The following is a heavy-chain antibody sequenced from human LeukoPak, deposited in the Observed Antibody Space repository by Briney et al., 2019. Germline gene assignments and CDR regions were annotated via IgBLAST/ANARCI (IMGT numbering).Heavy chain of an antibody. CDR3: ARHKVGEIQKCDY. J-gene: IGHJ4*02. CDR2: IYYSGST. CDR1: GASISSSTFY. D-gene: IGHD5-18*01. Sequence: SETLSLTCTVSGASISSSTFYWGWIRQPPGKGLEWIGSIYYSGSTYYNPSLKSRVTISVDTSKSQFSLKLSSVTAADTAVHYCARHKVGEIQKCDYWGQGTLVTVSS. V-gene: IGHV4-39*01.